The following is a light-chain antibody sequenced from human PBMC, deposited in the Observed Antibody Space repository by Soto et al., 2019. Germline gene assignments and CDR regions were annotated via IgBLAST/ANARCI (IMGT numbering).Light chain of an antibody. CDR1: QNVGTY. V-gene: IGKV3-15*01. Sequence: EIVLTQSPDTLSLSPGERATLSCRASQNVGTYLTWFQQKPGQAPRLLIYDASTRDTGFPARFSGSGSGTEFTLTISSLQPEDFAVYYCQQYNNWPPFTFGPGTKVDIK. J-gene: IGKJ3*01. CDR3: QQYNNWPPFT. CDR2: DAS.